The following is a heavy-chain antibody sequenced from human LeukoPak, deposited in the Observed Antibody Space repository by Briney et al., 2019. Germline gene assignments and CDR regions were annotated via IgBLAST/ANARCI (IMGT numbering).Heavy chain of an antibody. Sequence: SETLSLTCTVSGGSISSSSYYWGWIRQPPGKGLEWIGSIYYSRSTYYNPSLKSRVTISVDTSKNQFSPKLSSVTAADTAVYYCARDDYDILTGYYIDYWGQGTLVTVSS. J-gene: IGHJ4*02. V-gene: IGHV4-39*07. D-gene: IGHD3-9*01. CDR2: IYYSRST. CDR3: ARDDYDILTGYYIDY. CDR1: GGSISSSSYY.